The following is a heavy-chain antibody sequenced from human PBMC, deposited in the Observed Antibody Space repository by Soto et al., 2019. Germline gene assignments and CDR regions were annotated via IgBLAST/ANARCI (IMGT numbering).Heavy chain of an antibody. D-gene: IGHD2-8*01. CDR3: ARQAVGIVLMVYATPDYFDY. V-gene: IGHV4-39*01. CDR1: GGSISSSSYY. Sequence: QLQLQESGPGLVKPSETLSLTCTVSGGSISSSSYYWGWIRQPPGKGLEWIGSIYYSGSTYYNPSLKSRVTISVDTSKNQFSLKLSSVTAADTAVYYCARQAVGIVLMVYATPDYFDYWGQGTLVTVSS. CDR2: IYYSGST. J-gene: IGHJ4*02.